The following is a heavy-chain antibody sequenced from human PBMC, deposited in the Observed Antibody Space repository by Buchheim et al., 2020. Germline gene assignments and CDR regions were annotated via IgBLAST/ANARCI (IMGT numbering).Heavy chain of an antibody. CDR2: IIPILGIA. J-gene: IGHJ6*02. CDR1: GGTFSSYT. D-gene: IGHD2-21*02. V-gene: IGHV1-69*02. Sequence: QVQLVQSGAEVKKPGSSVKVSCKASGGTFSSYTISWVRQAPGQGLEWMGRIIPILGIANYAQKFQGRVTITADKSTSTAYMELSSLRSEDTAVYYCASLLGEVVTANNYYYYGMDVWGQGTT. CDR3: ASLLGEVVTANNYYYYGMDV.